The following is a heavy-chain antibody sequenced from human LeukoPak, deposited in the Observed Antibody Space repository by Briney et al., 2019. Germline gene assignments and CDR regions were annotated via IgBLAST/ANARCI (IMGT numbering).Heavy chain of an antibody. CDR3: ARGLRYSSSWYHY. D-gene: IGHD6-13*01. J-gene: IGHJ4*02. CDR2: INHSGST. Sequence: PSETLSLTCAVYGGSFSGYYWSWIPQPPGEGLEWIGEINHSGSTNYNPSLKGRVTISVDTSKNQFSLKLSSVTAADTAVYYCARGLRYSSSWYHYWGQGTLVTVSS. V-gene: IGHV4-34*01. CDR1: GGSFSGYY.